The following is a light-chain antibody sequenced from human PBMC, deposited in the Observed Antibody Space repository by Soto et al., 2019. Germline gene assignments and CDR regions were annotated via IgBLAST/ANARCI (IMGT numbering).Light chain of an antibody. CDR2: EVN. V-gene: IGLV2-8*01. CDR3: SSYAGINNLGV. Sequence: QSALTQPPSASGSPGQSVTISCTGTSSDLAGYKYVAWYQQHPGKAPKLMIFEVNKRPSGVPDRLSGSKSGNTASLTVSGLQAEDEADYYCSSYAGINNLGVFGTGTKVTVL. J-gene: IGLJ1*01. CDR1: SSDLAGYKY.